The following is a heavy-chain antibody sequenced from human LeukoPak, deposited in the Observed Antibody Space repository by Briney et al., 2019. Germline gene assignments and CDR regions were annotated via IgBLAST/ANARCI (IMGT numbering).Heavy chain of an antibody. D-gene: IGHD3-22*01. CDR3: ARDYKAYYYDSILGY. CDR2: IWYDGSNK. Sequence: PARSLRLSCAASGFTFSSYGMHWVRQAPGKGLEWVAVIWYDGSNKYYADSVKGRFTISRDNSKNTLYLQTNSLRAEDTAVYYCARDYKAYYYDSILGYWGQGTLVTVSS. J-gene: IGHJ4*02. V-gene: IGHV3-33*01. CDR1: GFTFSSYG.